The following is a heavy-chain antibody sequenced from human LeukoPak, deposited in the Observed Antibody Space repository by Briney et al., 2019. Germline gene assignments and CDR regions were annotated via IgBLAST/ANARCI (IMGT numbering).Heavy chain of an antibody. CDR3: ARLWFEALNPDY. D-gene: IGHD3-10*01. CDR2: ISAYNGNT. V-gene: IGHV1-18*01. J-gene: IGHJ4*02. Sequence: GSVKVSCKASGYTFTSYGISWVRQAPGQGLEWMGWISAYNGNTNYAQKLQGRVTMTTDTSTSTAYMELRSLRSDDTAVYYCARLWFEALNPDYWGQGTLVTVSS. CDR1: GYTFTSYG.